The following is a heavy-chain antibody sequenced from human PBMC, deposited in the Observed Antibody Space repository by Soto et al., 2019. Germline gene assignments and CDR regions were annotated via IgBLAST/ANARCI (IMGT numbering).Heavy chain of an antibody. Sequence: PRESLILSCIPSALTSSIHALGWLRQAPGKGLEWVAVMSPNGNNQYYADSVKGRFTISRDTSKSTLYLQMTSLRPDDAAVYNCATGANFYYDTSRYWGQGTLVTVSS. CDR2: MSPNGNNQ. V-gene: IGHV3-30-3*01. CDR1: ALTSSIHA. J-gene: IGHJ4*02. CDR3: ATGANFYYDTSRY. D-gene: IGHD3-22*01.